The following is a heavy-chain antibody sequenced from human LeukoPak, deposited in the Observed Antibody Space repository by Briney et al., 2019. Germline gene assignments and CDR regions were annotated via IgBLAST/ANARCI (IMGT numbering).Heavy chain of an antibody. Sequence: SVKVSCKASGGTFSSYAISWVRQAPGQGLEWMGRIIPILGIANYAQKFQGRVTITADKSTSTAYMELSSLRSEDTAVYYCAREKDFGVVISPRYYYYYMDVWGKGTTVTVSS. J-gene: IGHJ6*03. CDR3: AREKDFGVVISPRYYYYYMDV. V-gene: IGHV1-69*04. CDR2: IIPILGIA. D-gene: IGHD3-3*01. CDR1: GGTFSSYA.